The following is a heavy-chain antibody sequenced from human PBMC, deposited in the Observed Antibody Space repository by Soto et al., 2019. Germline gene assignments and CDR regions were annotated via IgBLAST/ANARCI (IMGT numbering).Heavy chain of an antibody. Sequence: SETLSLTCTVSGGSISSRGYYWGWIRQPPGKGLEWIGTIYYSGSTYYNPSLKSRVTISVDTSKNQFSLKLSSVTAADTAVYYCATNNWFDPWGQGTLVTVSS. J-gene: IGHJ5*02. CDR1: GGSISSRGYY. V-gene: IGHV4-39*01. CDR2: IYYSGST. CDR3: ATNNWFDP.